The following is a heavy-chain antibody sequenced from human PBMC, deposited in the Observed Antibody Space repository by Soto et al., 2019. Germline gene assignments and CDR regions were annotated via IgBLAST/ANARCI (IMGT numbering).Heavy chain of an antibody. D-gene: IGHD6-19*01. J-gene: IGHJ4*02. CDR1: GGSVSSGSYY. CDR2: IYYSGST. Sequence: QVQLQESGPGLVKPSETLSLTCTVSGGSVSSGSYYWSWIRQPPGQGLEWIGYIYYSGSTNYNPSLKSRVTISIDTSKNQFSLKLSSVTAADTAVYYCASYSSGWYDVSYWGQGTLVTVSS. V-gene: IGHV4-61*01. CDR3: ASYSSGWYDVSY.